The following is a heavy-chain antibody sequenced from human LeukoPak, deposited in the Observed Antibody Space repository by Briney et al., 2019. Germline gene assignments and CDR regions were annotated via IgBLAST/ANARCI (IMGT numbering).Heavy chain of an antibody. CDR1: GGSISSYY. D-gene: IGHD3-10*01. CDR3: ARGKPGTNYYGSGSYYYYYYYMDV. V-gene: IGHV4-59*12. Sequence: SETLSLTCTVSGGSISSYYWNWIRQSPGKGLEGIGYINHSGSTNYNPSLKSRVTISVDTSKNQFSLKLSSVTAADTAVYYCARGKPGTNYYGSGSYYYYYYYMDVWGKGTTVTVSS. J-gene: IGHJ6*03. CDR2: INHSGST.